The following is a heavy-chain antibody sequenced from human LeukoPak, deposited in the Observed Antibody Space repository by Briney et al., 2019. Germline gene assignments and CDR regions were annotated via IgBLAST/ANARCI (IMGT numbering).Heavy chain of an antibody. D-gene: IGHD3-22*01. CDR3: ARLRRNSDRSGFYYYYDY. J-gene: IGHJ4*02. CDR2: INTVSTYI. V-gene: IGHV3-21*01. Sequence: GGSLRLSCAPSGFTFSSYSFNWVRQAPGKGLEWVSSINTVSTYIYYADSVRGRFTISRDNAKDSLWLQMNSLRAEDSAVYYCARLRRNSDRSGFYYYYDYWGQGTLVTVSS. CDR1: GFTFSSYS.